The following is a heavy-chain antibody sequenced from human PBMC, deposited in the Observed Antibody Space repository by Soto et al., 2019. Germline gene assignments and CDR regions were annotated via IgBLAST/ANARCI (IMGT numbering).Heavy chain of an antibody. CDR2: IIPILGIA. D-gene: IGHD6-6*01. V-gene: IGHV1-69*02. Sequence: SVKVSCKASGGTFSSYTISWVRQAPGQGLEWMGRIIPILGIANYAQKFQGRVTITADKSTSTAYMELSSLRSEDTAVYYCARGFFPQTLMYSSSSPYYYYMDVWGKGTRVTVSS. J-gene: IGHJ6*03. CDR3: ARGFFPQTLMYSSSSPYYYYMDV. CDR1: GGTFSSYT.